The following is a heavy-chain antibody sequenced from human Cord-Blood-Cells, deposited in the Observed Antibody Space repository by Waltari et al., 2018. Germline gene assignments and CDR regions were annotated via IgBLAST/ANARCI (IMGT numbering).Heavy chain of an antibody. Sequence: EVQLVESGGGLVQPGGSLRLSCAASGFTFSSYWMHWVRQAPGKGLVWVSRINSDGVSTSYADSVKGRFTISSDNAKNTLYLQMNSLRAEDTAVYYCARSIAARPDYFDYWGQGTLVTVSS. CDR1: GFTFSSYW. CDR3: ARSIAARPDYFDY. J-gene: IGHJ4*02. CDR2: INSDGVST. D-gene: IGHD6-6*01. V-gene: IGHV3-74*01.